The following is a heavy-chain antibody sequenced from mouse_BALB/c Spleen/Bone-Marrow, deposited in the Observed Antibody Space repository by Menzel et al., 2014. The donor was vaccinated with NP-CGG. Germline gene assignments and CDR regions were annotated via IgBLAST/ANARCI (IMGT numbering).Heavy chain of an antibody. V-gene: IGHV1S56*01. CDR3: ARDDYDY. D-gene: IGHD2-4*01. CDR2: IFPGNFYT. Sequence: QVQLQQSRPELVKPGASVRISCKASGYTFTSYYIHWVKQRPGQGLEWIGWIFPGNFYTKFNENFKGRATLTADKSSSTAYMHLSSLTSEDSAVYFCARDDYDYWGQGTTLTVSS. CDR1: GYTFTSYY. J-gene: IGHJ2*01.